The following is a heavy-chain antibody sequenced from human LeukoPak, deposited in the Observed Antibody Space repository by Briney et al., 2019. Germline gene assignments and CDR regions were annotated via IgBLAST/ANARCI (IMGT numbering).Heavy chain of an antibody. V-gene: IGHV3-30*18. D-gene: IGHD5-12*01. J-gene: IGHJ4*02. CDR1: GFTFSSYG. Sequence: GSLRLSCAASGFTFSSYGMHWVRQAPGKGLEWVAVISYDGSNKYYADSVKSRFTISRDNSKNTLYLQMNSLRAEDTAVYYCAKDPHPIRGYYFDYWGQGTLVTVSS. CDR3: AKDPHPIRGYYFDY. CDR2: ISYDGSNK.